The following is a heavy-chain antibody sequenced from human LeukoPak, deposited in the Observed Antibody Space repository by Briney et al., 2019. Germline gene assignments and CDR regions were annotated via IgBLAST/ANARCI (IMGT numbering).Heavy chain of an antibody. J-gene: IGHJ3*02. CDR1: GGSVSGGSYY. Sequence: SETLSLTCTVSGGSVSGGSYYWSWIRQPPGKGLDWIGYIYYSGSTNYNPSLKSRVTISVDTSKNQFSLKLSSVTAADTAVYYCARDKGQQLVVGAFDIWGQGTMVTVSS. CDR2: IYYSGST. V-gene: IGHV4-61*01. D-gene: IGHD6-13*01. CDR3: ARDKGQQLVVGAFDI.